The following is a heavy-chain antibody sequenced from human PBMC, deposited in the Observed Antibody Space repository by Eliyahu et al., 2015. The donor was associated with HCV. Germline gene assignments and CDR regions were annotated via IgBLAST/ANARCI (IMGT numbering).Heavy chain of an antibody. CDR2: ISYDGSNK. D-gene: IGHD7-27*01. J-gene: IGHJ2*01. CDR1: GFXFSSYG. CDR3: AKDRANWGSHWYFDL. Sequence: QVQLVESGGGVVQPGRSLRLSCAASGFXFSSYGMHWVRQAPGKGLEWVAVISYDGSNKYYADSVKGRFTISRDNSKNTLYLQMNSLRAEDTAVYYCAKDRANWGSHWYFDLWGRGTLVTVSS. V-gene: IGHV3-30*18.